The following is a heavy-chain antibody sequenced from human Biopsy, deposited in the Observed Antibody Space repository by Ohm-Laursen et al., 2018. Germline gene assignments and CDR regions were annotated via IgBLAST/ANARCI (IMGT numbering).Heavy chain of an antibody. CDR3: AADINVWNVNY. V-gene: IGHV1-24*01. Sequence: SVKVSCKVSGYTLTELSMHWVRQAPGKGLEWMGGFAPENGKTVYAQNFQARVSMTEDTSTDTAYMELRSLRPEDTAVYYCAADINVWNVNYWGQGTQVTVSS. J-gene: IGHJ4*02. D-gene: IGHD1-1*01. CDR2: FAPENGKT. CDR1: GYTLTELS.